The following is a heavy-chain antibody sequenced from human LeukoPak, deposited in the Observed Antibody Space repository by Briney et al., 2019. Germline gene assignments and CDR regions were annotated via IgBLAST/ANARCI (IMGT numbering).Heavy chain of an antibody. D-gene: IGHD5-18*01. CDR3: ARVKGTAMVRSWYNWFDP. CDR2: INPNSGGT. J-gene: IGHJ5*02. Sequence: GASVKVSCKASGYTFTGYYMHWVRQAPGQGLEWMGWINPNSGGTNYAQKFQGRVTMTRDTSISTAYMELSRLRSDDTAVYYCARVKGTAMVRSWYNWFDPWGQGTLVTVSS. V-gene: IGHV1-2*02. CDR1: GYTFTGYY.